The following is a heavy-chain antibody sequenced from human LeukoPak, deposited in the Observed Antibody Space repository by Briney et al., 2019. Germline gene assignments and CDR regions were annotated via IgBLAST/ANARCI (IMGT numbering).Heavy chain of an antibody. D-gene: IGHD5-18*01. CDR2: IHYSGST. Sequence: SETLSLTCTVSGVSVSSYYWSWIRQPPGEGLECIGDIHYSGSTNYNPSLKSRVAISVDTSKNQFSLKMSSVTAADTAVYYCARLNAGYSHGYTFDYWGLGTLVTVSS. J-gene: IGHJ4*02. CDR3: ARLNAGYSHGYTFDY. V-gene: IGHV4-59*08. CDR1: GVSVSSYY.